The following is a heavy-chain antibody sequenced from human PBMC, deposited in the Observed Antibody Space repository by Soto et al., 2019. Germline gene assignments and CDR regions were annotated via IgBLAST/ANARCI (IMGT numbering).Heavy chain of an antibody. CDR1: GGSLSSYY. Sequence: LSLTCTVSGGSLSSYYWNWIRQPAGKGLEWIGRIYISGSTNYNPSLKSRVTMSVDTSKNQFSLKLSSVTAADTAVYYCARDNQQPEEYYYGLDVWGQGTTVTVSS. CDR2: IYISGST. J-gene: IGHJ6*02. CDR3: ARDNQQPEEYYYGLDV. V-gene: IGHV4-4*07. D-gene: IGHD6-13*01.